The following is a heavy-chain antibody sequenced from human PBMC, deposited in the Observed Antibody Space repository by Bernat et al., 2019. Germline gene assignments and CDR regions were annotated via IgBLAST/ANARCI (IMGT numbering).Heavy chain of an antibody. CDR1: GGSISSYY. D-gene: IGHD2-15*01. CDR3: ARHRGGFVDAFDI. CDR2: IDYSGST. J-gene: IGHJ3*02. Sequence: QVQLQESGPGLVKPSETLSLTCTVSGGSISSYYWSWIRQPPGKGPEWIGYIDYSGSTNYNPSLKSRVTISLDTSKNQFSLKLSSVTAADTAVYYCARHRGGFVDAFDIWRQGTMVTVSS. V-gene: IGHV4-59*08.